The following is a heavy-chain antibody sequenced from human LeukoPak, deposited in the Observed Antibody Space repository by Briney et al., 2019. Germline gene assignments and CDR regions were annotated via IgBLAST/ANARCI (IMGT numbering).Heavy chain of an antibody. V-gene: IGHV2-5*01. D-gene: IGHD5-24*01. Sequence: ESGPTLVNPTQTLTLTCTFSGFSLSTSGVGVGWIRQPPGKALEWLALIYWNDDKRYSPSLKSRLTITKDTSKNQVVLTMTNMDPVDTATYYCAHGSRRWLTNDEWFDPWGQGTLVTVSS. CDR3: AHGSRRWLTNDEWFDP. CDR2: IYWNDDK. CDR1: GFSLSTSGVG. J-gene: IGHJ5*02.